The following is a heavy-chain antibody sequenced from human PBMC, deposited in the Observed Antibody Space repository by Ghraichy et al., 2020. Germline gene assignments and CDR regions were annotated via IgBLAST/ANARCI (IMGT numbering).Heavy chain of an antibody. CDR3: ARDLLRRGLGPDAFDI. D-gene: IGHD3-16*01. Sequence: SQTLSLTCTVSGGSISSGGYYWSWIRQHPGKGLEWIGYIYYSGSTYYNPSLKSRVTISVDTSKNQFSLKLSSVTAADTAVYYCARDLLRRGLGPDAFDIWGQGTMVTVSS. J-gene: IGHJ3*02. CDR2: IYYSGST. V-gene: IGHV4-31*02. CDR1: GGSISSGGYY.